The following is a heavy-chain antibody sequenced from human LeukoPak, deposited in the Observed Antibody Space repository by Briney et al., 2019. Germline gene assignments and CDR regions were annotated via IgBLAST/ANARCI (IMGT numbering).Heavy chain of an antibody. Sequence: PGGSLRLSCAASGFTFSSYEMNWVRQAPGKGLEWVSAISGSGPYTFYTDSVKGRFTISRDSSKNTLYLQMNSLRAEDTALYYCAKHGYCSGISCFFDFWGQGTQVTVSS. V-gene: IGHV3-23*01. CDR3: AKHGYCSGISCFFDF. D-gene: IGHD2-2*03. J-gene: IGHJ4*02. CDR2: ISGSGPYT. CDR1: GFTFSSYE.